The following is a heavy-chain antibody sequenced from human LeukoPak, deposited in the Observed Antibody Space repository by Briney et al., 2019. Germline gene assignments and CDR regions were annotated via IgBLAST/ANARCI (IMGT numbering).Heavy chain of an antibody. V-gene: IGHV3-23*01. D-gene: IGHD3-22*01. CDR1: GFTFSSYA. CDR2: ISGSGGRT. J-gene: IGHJ6*02. Sequence: GGSLRLSCAASGFTFSSYAMSWVRQAPGKGLEWVSAISGSGGRTYYADSVRGRFTISRDISSNTLYLEMSSLRAEDTARYYCARAPPYYYDSRGYHYERGNYHYGMDVWGQGTTVIVS. CDR3: ARAPPYYYDSRGYHYERGNYHYGMDV.